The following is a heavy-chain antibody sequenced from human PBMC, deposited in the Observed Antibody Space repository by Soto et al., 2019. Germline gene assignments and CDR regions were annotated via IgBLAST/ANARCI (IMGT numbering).Heavy chain of an antibody. D-gene: IGHD2-2*01. Sequence: QVQLVQSGAEVKKPGASVKVSCKASGYTFTSHDINWMRQATGQGLEWMGWMNPNSGHTNYAQKFQGRSTMTRDTSISKANMELTNLRAEDTAIYYCASDMSTTWGQGTLVTVSS. CDR2: MNPNSGHT. V-gene: IGHV1-8*01. CDR1: GYTFTSHD. J-gene: IGHJ5*02. CDR3: ASDMSTT.